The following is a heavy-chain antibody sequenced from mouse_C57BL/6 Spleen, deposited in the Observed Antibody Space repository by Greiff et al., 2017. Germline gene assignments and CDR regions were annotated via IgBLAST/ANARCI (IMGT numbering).Heavy chain of an antibody. CDR1: GYSITSGYY. V-gene: IGHV3-6*01. CDR2: ISYDGSN. Sequence: DVKLQESGPGLVKPSQSLSLTCSVTGYSITSGYYWNWIRQFPGNKLEWMGYISYDGSNNYNPSLKNRISITRDTSKNQFFLKLNSVTTEDTATYYCARGDYDYLRFAYWGQGTLVTVSA. D-gene: IGHD2-4*01. CDR3: ARGDYDYLRFAY. J-gene: IGHJ3*01.